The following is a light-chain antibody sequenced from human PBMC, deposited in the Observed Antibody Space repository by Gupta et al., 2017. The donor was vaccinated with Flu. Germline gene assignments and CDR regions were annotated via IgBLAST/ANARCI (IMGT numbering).Light chain of an antibody. CDR2: STN. CDR3: VLYMGSELWV. V-gene: IGLV8-61*01. CDR1: SGSVSTSYH. J-gene: IGLJ3*02. Sequence: QTVVTQEASVEVSPGGTVLLTRGLSSGSVSTSYHPSWYQHTPGQAPRTLIYSTNTRSSGVPDRFSGSILGNKAALTITGAQADDESDYYCVLYMGSELWVFGGGTKLTVL.